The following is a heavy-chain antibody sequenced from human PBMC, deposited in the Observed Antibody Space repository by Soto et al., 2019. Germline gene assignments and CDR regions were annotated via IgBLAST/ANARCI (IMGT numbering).Heavy chain of an antibody. Sequence: PSETLSLTGTVSGGSISSYYWSWIRQPPGKGLEWIGHIHYSGSTNYNPSLESRVTISVDTSKNQLSLNLSSVTAADTAVYYCARMIRSYYYGVDVWGQGTTVTVSS. V-gene: IGHV4-59*01. D-gene: IGHD3-22*01. CDR1: GGSISSYY. CDR2: IHYSGST. CDR3: ARMIRSYYYGVDV. J-gene: IGHJ6*02.